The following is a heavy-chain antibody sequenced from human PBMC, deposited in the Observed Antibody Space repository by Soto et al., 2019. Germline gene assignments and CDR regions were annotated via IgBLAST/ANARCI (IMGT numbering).Heavy chain of an antibody. CDR1: GFTFNKFG. J-gene: IGHJ6*02. CDR2: VSYDGSHD. CDR3: VKERADFVTVPHATSGMDV. D-gene: IGHD3-3*01. V-gene: IGHV3-30*18. Sequence: PGGSLRLSCTASGFTFNKFGMHWVRQTPGKGLEWVAAVSYDGSHDFYADSVGGRLIISRDNSKNTLYLQLNTLKPDDTAVYYCVKERADFVTVPHATSGMDVWGPGTTVTVSS.